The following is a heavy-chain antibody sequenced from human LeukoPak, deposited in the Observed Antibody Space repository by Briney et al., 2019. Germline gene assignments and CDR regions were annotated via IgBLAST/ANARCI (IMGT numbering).Heavy chain of an antibody. CDR3: ARFCSGGGCPNPSFDY. CDR1: GYSFSIYW. V-gene: IGHV5-51*01. J-gene: IGHJ4*02. D-gene: IGHD2-15*01. Sequence: GESLKISCKGSGYSFSIYWIGWVRQMPGKGLEWMGNIYPGDSDTRYSPSFQGQVTISADKSISTAYLQWNSLKTSDTAIYYCARFCSGGGCPNPSFDYWGQGSLVTVSS. CDR2: IYPGDSDT.